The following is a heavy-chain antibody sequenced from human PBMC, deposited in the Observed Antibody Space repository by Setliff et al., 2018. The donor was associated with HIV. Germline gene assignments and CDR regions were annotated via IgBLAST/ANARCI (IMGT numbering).Heavy chain of an antibody. J-gene: IGHJ4*02. CDR2: IIYSGNT. V-gene: IGHV4-39*01. CDR3: ARPQLGWGGGSHFDY. Sequence: SETLSLTCAVSGGSVGSRDYYWGWIRQPPGKGLEWIGNIIYSGNTYYNPSLKSRVTISVDTSNNQFSLKLTSVTAADTAVYFCARPQLGWGGGSHFDYWGQGTLVTVSS. CDR1: GGSVGSRDYY. D-gene: IGHD1-1*01.